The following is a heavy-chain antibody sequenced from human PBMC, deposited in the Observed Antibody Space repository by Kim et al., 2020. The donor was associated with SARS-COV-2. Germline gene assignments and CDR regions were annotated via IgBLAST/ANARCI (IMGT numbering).Heavy chain of an antibody. CDR1: GYSFTRSA. CDR2: INTNTGKP. D-gene: IGHD3-10*01. J-gene: IGHJ4*02. Sequence: ASVKVSCKTSGYSFTRSALHWVRQAPGQGLELMGWINTNTGKPTYAQGFTGRFVFSLDTSVSTAYLEISGLKTEDSAVYFCAKDSGRDYYFDHWGQGALVTVSS. CDR3: AKDSGRDYYFDH. V-gene: IGHV7-4-1*02.